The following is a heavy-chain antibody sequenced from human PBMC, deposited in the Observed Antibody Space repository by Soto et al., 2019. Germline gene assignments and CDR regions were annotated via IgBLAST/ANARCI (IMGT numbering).Heavy chain of an antibody. CDR1: GFSLSPGGVT. Sequence: SGPTLVNPTQSLTLTCTFSGFSLSPGGVTVAWIRQPPGKALEWLGHIYWDDDKRFSPSLKSRLTITKDTSKNQVVLTMTNMDPVDTATYYCAHSTSDYYLYYMDVWGKGITVTVSS. J-gene: IGHJ6*03. V-gene: IGHV2-5*02. CDR3: AHSTSDYYLYYMDV. CDR2: IYWDDDK.